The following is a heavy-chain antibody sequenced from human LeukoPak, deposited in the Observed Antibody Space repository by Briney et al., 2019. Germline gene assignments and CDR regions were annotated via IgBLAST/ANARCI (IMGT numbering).Heavy chain of an antibody. CDR2: MHPGGNEK. Sequence: GGSLRLSCAASGFTFSSNWMSWVRQAPGRGLEWVANMHPGGNEKYYEDSVKGRFTISRDNAENSLFLQMNSLRAEDTAVYYCARLTNSGYYWLFGYWGQGTLVTVSS. J-gene: IGHJ4*02. D-gene: IGHD3-22*01. V-gene: IGHV3-7*04. CDR1: GFTFSSNW. CDR3: ARLTNSGYYWLFGY.